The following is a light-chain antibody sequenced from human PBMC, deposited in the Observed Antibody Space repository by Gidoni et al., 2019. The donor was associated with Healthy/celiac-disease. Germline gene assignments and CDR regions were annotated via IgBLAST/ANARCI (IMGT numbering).Light chain of an antibody. Sequence: DSQMSKYPSSVSASVGERVTITCRARQGISSWLAWYQQQPGKAPKLLIYAASSLQSGVPSRFSGSGSGTDFTLTIRSLQPEDFATYYCQQANSFPFPFGGGTKVEIQ. CDR2: AAS. CDR3: QQANSFPFP. V-gene: IGKV1-12*02. CDR1: QGISSW. J-gene: IGKJ4*01.